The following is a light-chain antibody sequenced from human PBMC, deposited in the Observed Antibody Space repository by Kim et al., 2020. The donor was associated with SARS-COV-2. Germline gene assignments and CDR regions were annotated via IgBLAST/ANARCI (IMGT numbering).Light chain of an antibody. J-gene: IGKJ4*01. CDR3: QQYNNWPPLT. CDR2: GAS. CDR1: QSVSSN. Sequence: SPGDRATLSCRASQSVSSNLAWYQQKPGQAPRLLIYGASTRATGIPARFSGSGSGTDFTLTINSLQSEDFAVYYCQQYNNWPPLTFGGGTKVDIK. V-gene: IGKV3-15*01.